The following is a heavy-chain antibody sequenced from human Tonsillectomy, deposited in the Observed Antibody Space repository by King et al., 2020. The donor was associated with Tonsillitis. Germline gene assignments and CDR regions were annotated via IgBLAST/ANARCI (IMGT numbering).Heavy chain of an antibody. CDR1: GGSISSGGYY. CDR3: ARGRQYSGSIYVWFDP. D-gene: IGHD1-26*01. Sequence: VQLQESGPGLVKSSQTLSLTCTVSGGSISSGGYYWTWIRQHPGKGLEWIGYIYYSASTYYNPSLKSLLTISLDKSKNQFSLRLNSVTAADTAVYYCARGRQYSGSIYVWFDPWGQGTLVTVSS. V-gene: IGHV4-31*01. CDR2: IYYSAST. J-gene: IGHJ5*02.